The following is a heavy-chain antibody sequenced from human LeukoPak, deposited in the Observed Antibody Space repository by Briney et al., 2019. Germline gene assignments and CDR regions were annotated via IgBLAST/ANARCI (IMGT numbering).Heavy chain of an antibody. CDR3: ARRTVTTDYFDY. J-gene: IGHJ4*02. V-gene: IGHV4-34*01. CDR2: INHSGST. CDR1: GGSFSGYY. D-gene: IGHD4-17*01. Sequence: SETLSLTCAVYGGSFSGYYWSWIRQPPGKGLEWIGEINHSGSTNYNPSLKSRVTISVDTSKNQFSLKLSSVTAADTAVYYCARRTVTTDYFDYWGQGTLVTVSS.